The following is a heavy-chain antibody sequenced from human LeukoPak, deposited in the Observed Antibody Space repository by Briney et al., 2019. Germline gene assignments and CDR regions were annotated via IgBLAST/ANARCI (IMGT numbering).Heavy chain of an antibody. J-gene: IGHJ4*02. Sequence: PSETLSLTCAVSGGSISSGGYSWSWIRQPPGKGLEWIGYIYHSGSTYYNPSLKSRVTISVDRSKNQFSLKLSSVTAADTAVYYCARVRKEAGLLFDYWGQGTLVTVSS. CDR2: IYHSGST. CDR1: GGSISSGGYS. D-gene: IGHD6-13*01. CDR3: ARVRKEAGLLFDY. V-gene: IGHV4-30-2*01.